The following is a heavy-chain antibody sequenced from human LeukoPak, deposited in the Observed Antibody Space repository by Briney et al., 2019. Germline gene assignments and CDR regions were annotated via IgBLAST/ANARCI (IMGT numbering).Heavy chain of an antibody. J-gene: IGHJ4*02. CDR2: ISSNGATK. V-gene: IGHV3-64*02. D-gene: IGHD2-8*02. Sequence: GGSLRLSCAASGSSFSTHGIHWVRQAPGMGLEYVSAISSNGATKYYADSVKGRFTISRDNYKNTVYLQMDSLRAEDMAVYYCARSYCTVNSCYQSFGYWGPGTLVSVSS. CDR1: GSSFSTHG. CDR3: ARSYCTVNSCYQSFGY.